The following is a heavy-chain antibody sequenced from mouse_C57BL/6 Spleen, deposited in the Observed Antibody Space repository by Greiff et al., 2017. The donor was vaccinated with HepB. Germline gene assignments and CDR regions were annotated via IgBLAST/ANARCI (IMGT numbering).Heavy chain of an antibody. D-gene: IGHD2-2*01. CDR2: ISSGSSTI. J-gene: IGHJ3*01. CDR1: GFTFSDYG. V-gene: IGHV5-17*01. Sequence: EVKLVESGGGLVKPGGSLKLSCAASGFTFSDYGMHWVRQAPEKGLEWVAYISSGSSTIYYADTVKGRFTISRDNAKNTLFLQMTSLRSEDTAMYYCARSYGYDVAWFAYWGQGTLVTVSA. CDR3: ARSYGYDVAWFAY.